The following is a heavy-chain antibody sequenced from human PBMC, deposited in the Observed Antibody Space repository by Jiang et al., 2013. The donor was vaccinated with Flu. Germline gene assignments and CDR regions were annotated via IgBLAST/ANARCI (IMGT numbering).Heavy chain of an antibody. D-gene: IGHD4-23*01. J-gene: IGHJ4*02. Sequence: VQLVESGAEVKKPGASVKVSCKASGYTFTGYYMHWVRQAPGQGLEWMGWLTPNSGDTNYAQNFQGRVTMTRDTSISTAYMELSRLRSDDTAVYYCARFPAGGPLDYWGQGTLVTVSS. CDR2: LTPNSGDT. CDR1: GYTFTGYY. V-gene: IGHV1-2*02. CDR3: ARFPAGGPLDY.